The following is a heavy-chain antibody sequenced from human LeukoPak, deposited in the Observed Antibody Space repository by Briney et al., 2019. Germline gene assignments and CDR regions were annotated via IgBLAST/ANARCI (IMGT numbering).Heavy chain of an antibody. V-gene: IGHV1-8*01. J-gene: IGHJ6*03. CDR2: MNPNSGNT. D-gene: IGHD2-2*01. Sequence: ASVKVSCKASGYTFTSYDINWVRQATGQGLEWMGWMNPNSGNTGYAQKFQGRVTMTRNTSISTAYMELSSLRSEDTAVYYCARARRARTAGYYYMDVWGKGTTATVSS. CDR1: GYTFTSYD. CDR3: ARARRARTAGYYYMDV.